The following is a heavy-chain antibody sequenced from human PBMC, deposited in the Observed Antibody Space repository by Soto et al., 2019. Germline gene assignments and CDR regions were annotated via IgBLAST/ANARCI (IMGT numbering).Heavy chain of an antibody. V-gene: IGHV3-66*01. CDR1: GFAVSSNF. D-gene: IGHD3-10*02. Sequence: PGGSLRLSCAASGFAVSSNFMSWVRQAPGKGLEWVSVIYSGGSTYYADSVKGRFTISRDNSENTLYLQMNSLRAEDTAIYYCARATMLGFLSSWGQGTLVTVSS. J-gene: IGHJ5*02. CDR2: IYSGGST. CDR3: ARATMLGFLSS.